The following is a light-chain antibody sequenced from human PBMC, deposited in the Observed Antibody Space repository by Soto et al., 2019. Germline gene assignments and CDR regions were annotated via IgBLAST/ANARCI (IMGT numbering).Light chain of an antibody. CDR3: QQYNDWPSLT. CDR1: QSVSSN. J-gene: IGKJ4*01. V-gene: IGKV3-15*01. CDR2: GAS. Sequence: EIVITQSPATLSVSPGERATLSCRSSQSVSSNLAWYQQKPGQAPRLLIYGASTRATGIAARFSGSGSGTEFTLTISSLQSEDFAVYYCQQYNDWPSLTFGGGTKVDIK.